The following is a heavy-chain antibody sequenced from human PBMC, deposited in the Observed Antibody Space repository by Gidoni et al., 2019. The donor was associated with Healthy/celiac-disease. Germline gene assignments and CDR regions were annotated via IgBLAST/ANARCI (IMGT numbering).Heavy chain of an antibody. CDR2: ISSSISTI. J-gene: IGHJ1*01. CDR1: GFTFSSYS. D-gene: IGHD3-10*01. Sequence: EVQLVESGGGLVQPGGSLRLSCDASGFTFSSYSMTWVRQAPGKGLEWVSYISSSISTIYYADSVKGRFTISRDNAKNSLYLQMNSLRDEDTAVYYCARTPHMVRGETQAAEYFQHWGQGTLVTVSS. CDR3: ARTPHMVRGETQAAEYFQH. V-gene: IGHV3-48*02.